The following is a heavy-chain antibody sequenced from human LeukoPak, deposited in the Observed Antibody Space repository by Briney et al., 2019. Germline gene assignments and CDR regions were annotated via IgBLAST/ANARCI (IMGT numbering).Heavy chain of an antibody. CDR2: IYYSGST. CDR3: ARDRYDFWSGYSNYYYYYMDV. Sequence: SETLSLTCTVSGVSISSSSYYWGWIRQPPGKGLEWIGSIYYSGSTYYNPSLKSRVTISVDTSKNQFSLKLSSVTAADTAVYYCARDRYDFWSGYSNYYYYYMDVWGKGTTVTVSS. D-gene: IGHD3-3*01. J-gene: IGHJ6*03. V-gene: IGHV4-39*07. CDR1: GVSISSSSYY.